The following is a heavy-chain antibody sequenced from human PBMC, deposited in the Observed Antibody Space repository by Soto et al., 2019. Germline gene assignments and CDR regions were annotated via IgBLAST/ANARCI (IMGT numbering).Heavy chain of an antibody. CDR2: ISAHNGNT. Sequence: QVHLVQSGAEVKKPGASVKVSCKASGYTFTSYGITWVRQAPGQGLEWMGWISAHNGNTDYAQKLQGRVIVTRDTSTSTAYMELRSRISDDTAVYYCARGRYGDNWGQGAVVTVSS. D-gene: IGHD1-1*01. J-gene: IGHJ4*02. CDR1: GYTFTSYG. CDR3: ARGRYGDN. V-gene: IGHV1-18*01.